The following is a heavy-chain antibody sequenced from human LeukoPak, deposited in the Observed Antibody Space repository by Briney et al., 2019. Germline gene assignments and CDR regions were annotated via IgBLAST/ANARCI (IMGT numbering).Heavy chain of an antibody. D-gene: IGHD2-15*01. V-gene: IGHV1-69*13. CDR3: AREDCSGGSCYLLCY. J-gene: IGHJ4*02. CDR2: IIPIFGTA. CDR1: GGTLSSYA. Sequence: SVKVSCKASGGTLSSYAISWVRQAPGQGLEWMGGIIPIFGTANYAQKFQGRVTITADESTSTAYMELSSLRSEDTAVYYCAREDCSGGSCYLLCYWGQGTLVTVSS.